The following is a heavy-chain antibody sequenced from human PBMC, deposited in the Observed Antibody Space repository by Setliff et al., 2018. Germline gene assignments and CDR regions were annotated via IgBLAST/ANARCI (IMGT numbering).Heavy chain of an antibody. D-gene: IGHD1-26*01. Sequence: GSLRLSCAASGFTFTAYTMNWVRQAPGQGLEWGASIDTSSYWIYYADSVKGRFTISRDNAKNSLSLQMNSLRVEDTALYYCVKDMAGSYFDGRFDYWGPGTLVTVSS. J-gene: IGHJ4*02. CDR2: IDTSSYWI. CDR1: GFTFTAYT. CDR3: VKDMAGSYFDGRFDY. V-gene: IGHV3-21*04.